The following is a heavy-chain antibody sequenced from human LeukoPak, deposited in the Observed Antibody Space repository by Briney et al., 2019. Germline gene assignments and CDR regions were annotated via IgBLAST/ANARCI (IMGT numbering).Heavy chain of an antibody. J-gene: IGHJ5*01. CDR2: LYNSGNT. CDR1: GGSISSYY. V-gene: IGHV4-59*01. CDR3: ARDEKNWFEY. Sequence: SETPSLTCSVSGGSISSYYWSWIRQPPGKGLEWIGYLYNSGNTNYNPSLKSRVTISVDTSKNQFSLSLSSVTAADTAVYYCARDEKNWFEYWGQGTLVTVSS.